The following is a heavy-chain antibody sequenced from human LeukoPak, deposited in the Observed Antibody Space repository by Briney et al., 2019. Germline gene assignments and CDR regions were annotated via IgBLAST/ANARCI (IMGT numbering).Heavy chain of an antibody. CDR1: GGSITSCDW. Sequence: SGTLSLTCAVSGGSITSCDWWAWVRQPPGGGLEWIGEIHHSGSTNYNPSSPSLKSRVTISVDKSKNQFSLKLSSVTAADTAVYYCATTDYYRSDYWGQGTLVTVSS. J-gene: IGHJ4*02. D-gene: IGHD3-9*01. V-gene: IGHV4-4*02. CDR3: ATTDYYRSDY. CDR2: IHHSGST.